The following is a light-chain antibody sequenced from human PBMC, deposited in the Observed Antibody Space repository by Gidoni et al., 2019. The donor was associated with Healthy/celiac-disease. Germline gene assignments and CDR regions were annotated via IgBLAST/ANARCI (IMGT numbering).Light chain of an antibody. CDR3: QQYGSSRFT. CDR2: GAS. V-gene: IGKV3-20*01. Sequence: EIVLTQSPGTLSLSPGERATISCRASQSVSSSYLAWYQQKPGQAPRLLIYGASSRATGIPDRFSGSGSGTDFTLTISRLEPEDFAVYYCQQYGSSRFTFXPXTKVDIK. CDR1: QSVSSSY. J-gene: IGKJ3*01.